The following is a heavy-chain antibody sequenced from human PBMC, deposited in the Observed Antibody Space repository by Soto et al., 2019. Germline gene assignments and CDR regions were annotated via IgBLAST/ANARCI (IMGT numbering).Heavy chain of an antibody. D-gene: IGHD3-22*01. CDR2: IGWNSGTI. J-gene: IGHJ4*02. V-gene: IGHV3-9*01. Sequence: GGSLRLSCVASGFIFEDYAMNWVRQGPGKGLEWVSGIGWNSGTIGYADAVKGRFTISRDNAKNSLHLQMNSLRAEDTALYYCAKDVGSYYYDSSAYHYDYWGRGTQVTVSS. CDR1: GFIFEDYA. CDR3: AKDVGSYYYDSSAYHYDY.